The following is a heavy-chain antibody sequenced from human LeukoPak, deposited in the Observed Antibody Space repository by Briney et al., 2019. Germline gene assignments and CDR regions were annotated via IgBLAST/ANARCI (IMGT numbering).Heavy chain of an antibody. D-gene: IGHD6-19*01. Sequence: PGGSLRLSCAASGFTFSDHYMDWVRQAPGKGLEWVARTRDKAKSFTTQYAASVKGRFTISRDDSKNSLYLQMNSLKTDDTAVYFCARGGSDPLNYQYAMDVWGQGTTVTVSS. J-gene: IGHJ6*02. CDR2: TRDKAKSFTT. CDR3: ARGGSDPLNYQYAMDV. V-gene: IGHV3-72*01. CDR1: GFTFSDHY.